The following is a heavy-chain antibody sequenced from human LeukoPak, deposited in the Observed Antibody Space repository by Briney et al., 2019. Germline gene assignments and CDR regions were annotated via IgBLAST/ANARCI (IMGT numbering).Heavy chain of an antibody. D-gene: IGHD4-23*01. CDR1: GGSFSGYY. V-gene: IGHV4-34*01. CDR2: INHSGST. J-gene: IGHJ4*02. CDR3: ARGRMTTVVTNGIRGRLNQGVFDY. Sequence: SETLSLTCAVYGGSFSGYYWGWIRQPPGNGLEWIGEINHSGSTNYNPSLKSRVTISVDTSKNHFSLKLSSVTAANTAVYYWARGRMTTVVTNGIRGRLNQGVFDYWGQGTLVTVSS.